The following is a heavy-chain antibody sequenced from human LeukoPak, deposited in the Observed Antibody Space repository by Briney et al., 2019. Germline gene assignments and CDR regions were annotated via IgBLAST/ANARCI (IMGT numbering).Heavy chain of an antibody. J-gene: IGHJ4*02. CDR1: GGSFSGYY. CDR2: INHSGST. CDR3: ARGRIYCSGGSCYSGYFDY. D-gene: IGHD2-15*01. V-gene: IGHV4-34*01. Sequence: SETLSLTXAVYGGSFSGYYWSWIRQPPGKGLEWIGEINHSGSTNYNPSLKSRVTISVDTSKNQFSLKLSSVTAADTAVYYCARGRIYCSGGSCYSGYFDYWGQGTLVTVSS.